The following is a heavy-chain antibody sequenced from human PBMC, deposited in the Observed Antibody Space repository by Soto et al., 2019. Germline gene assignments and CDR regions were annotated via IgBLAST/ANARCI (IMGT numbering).Heavy chain of an antibody. V-gene: IGHV3-23*01. Sequence: GGSLKLSCAASGFTFSSYAMSWVRQAPGKGLEWVSAISGSGGSTYYADSVKGRFTISRDNSKNTLYLQMNSLRAEDTAVYYCAKVPRASRLLSAFDIWGQGTMVTVSS. CDR1: GFTFSSYA. CDR2: ISGSGGST. J-gene: IGHJ3*02. D-gene: IGHD3-22*01. CDR3: AKVPRASRLLSAFDI.